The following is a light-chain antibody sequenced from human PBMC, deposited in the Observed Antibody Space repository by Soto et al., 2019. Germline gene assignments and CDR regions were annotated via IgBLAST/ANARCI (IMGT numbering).Light chain of an antibody. V-gene: IGKV1-17*01. CDR2: AAS. CDR1: QGIGND. CDR3: QQYNSYPLT. J-gene: IGKJ4*01. Sequence: DIQMTQSPSSLSASVGDRVTITCRASQGIGNDLGWYQQKPGKAPKRLIYAASSLQSRVPSRFRGSESGKEFTITISSLQPEDFATYYGQQYNSYPLTFGGGTKVEVK.